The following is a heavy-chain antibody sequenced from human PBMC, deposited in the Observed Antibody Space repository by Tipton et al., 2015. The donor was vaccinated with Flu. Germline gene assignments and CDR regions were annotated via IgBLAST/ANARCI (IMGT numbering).Heavy chain of an antibody. D-gene: IGHD4-11*01. CDR3: ARRDYSNYVSEPKNWFDP. J-gene: IGHJ5*02. V-gene: IGHV4-34*01. CDR1: GGSFSGYY. CDR2: INHTGST. Sequence: TLSLTCAVSGGSFSGYYWTWIRQSPGKGLEWIGEINHTGSTNYKSSLKSRVTMSVDTSKNQFSLNLRSVTAADTAVYYCARRDYSNYVSEPKNWFDPWGQGTLVTVSS.